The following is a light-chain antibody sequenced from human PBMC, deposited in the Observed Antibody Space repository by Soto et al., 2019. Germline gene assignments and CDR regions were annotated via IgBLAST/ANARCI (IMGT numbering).Light chain of an antibody. J-gene: IGKJ2*01. Sequence: EIVLTQTPGTLSLSPGERATLSCRASQSVTSSHLAWYQQKPGQAPRLLIYGASTRATGIPDRFSGSGSDTDCSLTIRRLDPEDFAMYYCLLYFSPDRYTFGPGTKVQIK. V-gene: IGKV3-20*01. CDR3: LLYFSPDRYT. CDR1: QSVTSSH. CDR2: GAS.